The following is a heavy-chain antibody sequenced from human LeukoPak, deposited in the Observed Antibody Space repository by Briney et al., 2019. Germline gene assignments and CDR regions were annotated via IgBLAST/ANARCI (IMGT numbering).Heavy chain of an antibody. CDR1: GFTFSSYA. CDR2: ISDSGGST. J-gene: IGHJ4*02. Sequence: GGSLRLSCAASGFTFSSYAMSWVRQAPGKGLEWVSAISDSGGSTYYADSVKGRFTISRDTSKNTLYLQMNSLRAEDTAVYYCAKDTAYCGGDCYWGYFDNWGQGTLVTVSS. CDR3: AKDTAYCGGDCYWGYFDN. V-gene: IGHV3-23*01. D-gene: IGHD2-21*02.